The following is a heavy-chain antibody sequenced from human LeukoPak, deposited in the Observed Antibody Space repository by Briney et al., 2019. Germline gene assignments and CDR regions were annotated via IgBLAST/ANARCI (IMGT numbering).Heavy chain of an antibody. Sequence: GASVKVSCKASGYTFTGYYVHWVRQAPGQGLEWMGWISVYNGNTNYAQKLQGRGTMTTDTSTSTAYMGLRSLRSDDTAVYYCAETDCSSTSCSSEGNAFDIWGQGTMVTVSS. J-gene: IGHJ3*02. V-gene: IGHV1-18*04. CDR1: GYTFTGYY. CDR3: AETDCSSTSCSSEGNAFDI. D-gene: IGHD2-2*01. CDR2: ISVYNGNT.